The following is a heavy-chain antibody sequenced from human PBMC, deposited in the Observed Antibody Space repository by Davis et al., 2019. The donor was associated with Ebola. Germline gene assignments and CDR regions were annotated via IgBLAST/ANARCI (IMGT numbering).Heavy chain of an antibody. D-gene: IGHD3-3*01. CDR2: IYYRGST. V-gene: IGHV4-39*01. CDR3: ARHVPYYDFWSGYPSFYFDY. Sequence: GSLRLSCTVSGGSISSSSYYWGWIRQPPGKGLEWIGSIYYRGSTYYNPSLKSRVTISVDTSKNQFSLKLSSVTAADTAVYYCARHVPYYDFWSGYPSFYFDYWGQGTLVTVSS. CDR1: GGSISSSSYY. J-gene: IGHJ4*02.